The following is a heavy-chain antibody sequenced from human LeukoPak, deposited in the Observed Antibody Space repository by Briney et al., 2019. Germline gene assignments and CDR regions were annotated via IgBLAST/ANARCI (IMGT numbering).Heavy chain of an antibody. J-gene: IGHJ3*02. Sequence: GESLKISCKGSGYSFTSYWIGWVRQMPGKGLEWMGIIYPGDSDTRYSPSFQGQVTISADKSISTAYLQWSSLKASDTAMYYCARQEPTLTYYYDSSGYYPDAFDIWGQGTMVTVSS. CDR3: ARQEPTLTYYYDSSGYYPDAFDI. CDR2: IYPGDSDT. V-gene: IGHV5-51*01. D-gene: IGHD3-22*01. CDR1: GYSFTSYW.